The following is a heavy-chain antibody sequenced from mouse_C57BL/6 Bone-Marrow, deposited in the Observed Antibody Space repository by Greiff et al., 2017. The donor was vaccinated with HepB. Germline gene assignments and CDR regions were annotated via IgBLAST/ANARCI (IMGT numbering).Heavy chain of an antibody. CDR1: GYTFTSYW. J-gene: IGHJ4*01. CDR2: IHPNSGST. Sequence: QVQLQQPGAELVKPGASVKLSCKASGYTFTSYWMHWVKQRPGQGLEWIEMIHPNSGSTNYNEKFKSKATLTVDKSSSTAYMQLSSLTSEDSAVYYCARGRGFYAGAMDYWGQGTSVTVSS. CDR3: ARGRGFYAGAMDY. V-gene: IGHV1-64*01. D-gene: IGHD2-3*01.